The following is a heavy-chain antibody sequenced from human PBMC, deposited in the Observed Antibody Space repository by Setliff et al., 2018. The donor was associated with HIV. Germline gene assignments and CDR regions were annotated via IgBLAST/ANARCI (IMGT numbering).Heavy chain of an antibody. Sequence: GESLKISCKGSGYRFTSYWIGWVRQVPGKGLEWMGITYPGDSDTRYSPPFQGQVTISADKSISTAYLQWSSLKASDTAMYYCARLGAYSNYYFDYWGQGTLVTVS. D-gene: IGHD4-4*01. CDR3: ARLGAYSNYYFDY. J-gene: IGHJ4*02. V-gene: IGHV5-51*01. CDR1: GYRFTSYW. CDR2: TYPGDSDT.